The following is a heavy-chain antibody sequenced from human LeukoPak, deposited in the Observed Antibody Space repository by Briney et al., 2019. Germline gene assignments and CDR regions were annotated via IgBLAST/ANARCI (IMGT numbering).Heavy chain of an antibody. Sequence: PSETLSLTCTVSGDSISSYYWSWIRQPPGKGLEWIGYIYYSGSTNYNPSLKSRVTISVDTSKNQFSLKLSSVTAADTAVYYCARGWFGELSAFDIWGQGTMVTVSS. D-gene: IGHD3-10*01. CDR1: GDSISSYY. V-gene: IGHV4-59*01. CDR3: ARGWFGELSAFDI. J-gene: IGHJ3*02. CDR2: IYYSGST.